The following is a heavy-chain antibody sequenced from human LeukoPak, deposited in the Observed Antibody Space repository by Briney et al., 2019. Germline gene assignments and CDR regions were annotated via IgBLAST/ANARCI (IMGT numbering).Heavy chain of an antibody. CDR3: ARSIAVAVIDY. J-gene: IGHJ4*02. D-gene: IGHD6-19*01. Sequence: SQTLSLTCTVSGGSIGSGDYYWSWIRQPPGKGLEWIGYIYYSGSTYYNPSLKSRVTISVDTSKNQFSLKLSSVTAADTAVYYCARSIAVAVIDYWGQGTLVTVSS. CDR2: IYYSGST. CDR1: GGSIGSGDYY. V-gene: IGHV4-30-4*08.